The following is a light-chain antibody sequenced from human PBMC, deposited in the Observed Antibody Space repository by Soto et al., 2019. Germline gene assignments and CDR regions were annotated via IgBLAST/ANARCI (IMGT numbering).Light chain of an antibody. V-gene: IGLV2-14*01. Sequence: QSALTQPASVSGSPGQSITISCTGTSSDVGGYNYVSWYQQHPGKAPKFMIYDVSNRPSGVSNRFSGSKSGNTASLTISGLQADDDADYYCSSYTTSNTRQIVFGTGTKVTVL. J-gene: IGLJ1*01. CDR1: SSDVGGYNY. CDR3: SSYTTSNTRQIV. CDR2: DVS.